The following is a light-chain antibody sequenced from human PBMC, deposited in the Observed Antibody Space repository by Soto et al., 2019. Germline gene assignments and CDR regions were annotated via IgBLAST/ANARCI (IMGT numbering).Light chain of an antibody. V-gene: IGKV3-11*01. CDR2: DAS. Sequence: EVVLTQSPATLSLSPGERATLSCRASQSVSSYLAWYQQKPGQAPRLLIYDASNRATGIPARFSGTVSGTDFTLTISRLEPEDFAVYYCKQYLITPWTFGQGTKVDIK. J-gene: IGKJ1*01. CDR1: QSVSSY. CDR3: KQYLITPWT.